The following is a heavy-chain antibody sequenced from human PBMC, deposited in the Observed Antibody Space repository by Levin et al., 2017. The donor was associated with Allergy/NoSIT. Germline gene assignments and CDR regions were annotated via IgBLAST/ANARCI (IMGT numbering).Heavy chain of an antibody. CDR3: AKRRRPYGDLSYFDY. V-gene: IGHV3-23*01. J-gene: IGHJ4*02. D-gene: IGHD4-17*01. Sequence: PGGSLRLSCAASGFTFSSYAMSWVRQAPGKGLEWVSAISGSGGSTYYADSVKGRFTISRDNSKNTLYLQMNSLRAEDTAVYYCAKRRRPYGDLSYFDYWGQGTLVTVSS. CDR1: GFTFSSYA. CDR2: ISGSGGST.